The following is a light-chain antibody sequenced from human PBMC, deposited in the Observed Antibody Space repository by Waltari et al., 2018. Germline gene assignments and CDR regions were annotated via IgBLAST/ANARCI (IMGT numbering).Light chain of an antibody. Sequence: QSALTQPASVSGSPGQSITISCTGTSSDVGSYNLVSWYQQHPGKAPKLMIYEVSKRPYGVSNRFSGSKSGNTASLTIAGLQAEDEADYYCCSYAGSSTVVFGGGTKLTVL. CDR3: CSYAGSSTVV. V-gene: IGLV2-23*02. CDR1: SSDVGSYNL. CDR2: EVS. J-gene: IGLJ2*01.